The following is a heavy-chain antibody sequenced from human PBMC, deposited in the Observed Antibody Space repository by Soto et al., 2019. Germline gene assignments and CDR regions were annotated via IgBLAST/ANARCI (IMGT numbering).Heavy chain of an antibody. V-gene: IGHV3-30-3*01. CDR2: ISYDGSNK. CDR1: GFTFSSYA. CDR3: ARAGSPSGIWGNWFDP. J-gene: IGHJ5*02. Sequence: GGSLRLSCAASGFTFSSYAMHWVRQAPGKGLEWVAVISYDGSNKYYADSVKGRFTISRDNSKNTLYLQMNSLRAEDTAVYYCARAGSPSGIWGNWFDPWGQGTLVTVSS. D-gene: IGHD7-27*01.